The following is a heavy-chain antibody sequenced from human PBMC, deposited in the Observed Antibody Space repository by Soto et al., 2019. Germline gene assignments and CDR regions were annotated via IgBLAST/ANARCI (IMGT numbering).Heavy chain of an antibody. Sequence: GGSLTLSWAASGFMFRSYGMHWVRQAPGKGLEWVAVLWYDGSNKYYADSVKGRFTISRDNSKNTLFLQMNSLRAEDTAVYYCARDSLGFSSSWHLRHLFYGLDDWGQGTPVTVSS. CDR3: ARDSLGFSSSWHLRHLFYGLDD. CDR1: GFMFRSYG. CDR2: LWYDGSNK. V-gene: IGHV3-33*01. D-gene: IGHD6-13*01. J-gene: IGHJ6*02.